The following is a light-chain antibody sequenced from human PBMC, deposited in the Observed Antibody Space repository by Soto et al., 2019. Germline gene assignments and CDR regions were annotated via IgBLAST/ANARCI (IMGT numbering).Light chain of an antibody. CDR3: QQYNGH. J-gene: IGKJ2*01. CDR2: GAS. Sequence: MQMTQSPSTLSASVGDRVTITCRASQSINTWLAWYQQKPGKAPKLLIYGASSLESGVPSRFSGSGSGTEFTLTIRSMQPDDFATYYCQQYNGHFGQGTK. CDR1: QSINTW. V-gene: IGKV1-5*01.